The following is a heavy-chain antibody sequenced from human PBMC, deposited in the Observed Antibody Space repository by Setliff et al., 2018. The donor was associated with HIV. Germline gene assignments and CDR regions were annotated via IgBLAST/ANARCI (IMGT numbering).Heavy chain of an antibody. Sequence: GGSLRLSCAASGFTFSSYAMTWVRQAPGKGLEWVAALSGSGGSTYYADSVQGRFTISRDNSKNTLYLQMNSLRAEDTAVYYCAKAQWLLSHWGFDPWGQGTLVTVSS. V-gene: IGHV3-23*01. D-gene: IGHD3-3*01. CDR3: AKAQWLLSHWGFDP. CDR1: GFTFSSYA. J-gene: IGHJ5*02. CDR2: LSGSGGST.